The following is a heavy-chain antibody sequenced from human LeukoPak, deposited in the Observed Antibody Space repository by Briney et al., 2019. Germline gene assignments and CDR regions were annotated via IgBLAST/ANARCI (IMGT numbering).Heavy chain of an antibody. CDR1: GFTFSGYG. CDR2: IRSKDYGGTT. V-gene: IGHV3-49*04. Sequence: PGGSLRLSCAASGFTFSGYGMHWVRQAPGKGLEWVGFIRSKDYGGTTEYAASVKGRFTISRDDSKSIAYLQMNSLKTEDTAVYYCSVLLWYGELFWGQGTLVTVSS. J-gene: IGHJ4*02. D-gene: IGHD3-10*01. CDR3: SVLLWYGELF.